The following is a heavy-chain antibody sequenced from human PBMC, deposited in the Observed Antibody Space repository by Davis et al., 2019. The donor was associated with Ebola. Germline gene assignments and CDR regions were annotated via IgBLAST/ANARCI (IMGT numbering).Heavy chain of an antibody. CDR1: GGTFSSYA. CDR2: IIPIFGTA. Sequence: AASVKVSCNASGGTFSSYAISWVRQAPGQGLEWMGGIIPIFGTANYAQMFQGRVTITADESTSTAYMELSSLRSEDTAVYYCASSGLRDAFDIWGQGTMVTVSS. CDR3: ASSGLRDAFDI. D-gene: IGHD5-12*01. J-gene: IGHJ3*02. V-gene: IGHV1-69*13.